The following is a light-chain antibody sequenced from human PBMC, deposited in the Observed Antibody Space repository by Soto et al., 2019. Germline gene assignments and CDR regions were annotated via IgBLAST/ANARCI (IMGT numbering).Light chain of an antibody. J-gene: IGKJ1*01. CDR1: QTISTY. V-gene: IGKV1-39*01. Sequence: DIQMTQSPSSLSASVGDRFTITCLASQTISTYLHWYQKKEGEAPKLLIYAASNLQGGVPSRFSGSGYGADLTLTINSIKTEDFETYYCQQGYSNTWTFGHGTKVDIK. CDR3: QQGYSNTWT. CDR2: AAS.